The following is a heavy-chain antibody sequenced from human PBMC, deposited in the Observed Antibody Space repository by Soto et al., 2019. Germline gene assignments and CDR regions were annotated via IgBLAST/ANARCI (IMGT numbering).Heavy chain of an antibody. CDR3: ARRDQIAYYYGMDV. D-gene: IGHD2-21*01. CDR2: IKQDGSQK. Sequence: GGSLRLSCAASGFTFSSYWMSWVRQAPGKGLEWVANIKQDGSQKWYVDSVKGRFTISRDNAKNTLYLQMNSLRAEDTAVYYCARRDQIAYYYGMDVWGQGTTVTVS. V-gene: IGHV3-7*02. J-gene: IGHJ6*02. CDR1: GFTFSSYW.